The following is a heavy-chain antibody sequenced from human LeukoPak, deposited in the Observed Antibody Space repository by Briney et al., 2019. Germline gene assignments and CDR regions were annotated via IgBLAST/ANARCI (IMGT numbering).Heavy chain of an antibody. CDR3: ATEGLYYYDSSGYYIDY. D-gene: IGHD3-22*01. CDR2: IYSGGST. V-gene: IGHV3-53*01. J-gene: IGHJ4*02. Sequence: PGGSLRLSCAASGFTVSSNYMSWVRQAPGKGLEWVSVIYSGGSTYYADSVKGRFTISRDNSKNTLYLQMNSLRAEDTAVYYCATEGLYYYDSSGYYIDYWGQGTLVTVSS. CDR1: GFTVSSNY.